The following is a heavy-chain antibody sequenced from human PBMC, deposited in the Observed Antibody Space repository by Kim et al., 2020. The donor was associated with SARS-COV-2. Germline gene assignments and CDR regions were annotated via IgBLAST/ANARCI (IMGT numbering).Heavy chain of an antibody. CDR2: IYYSGST. J-gene: IGHJ6*02. V-gene: IGHV4-39*07. CDR1: GGSISSSSYY. D-gene: IGHD3-22*01. CDR3: ARNVVGDYYDSSGYYWGEGEGMDV. Sequence: SETLSLTCTVSGGSISSSSYYWGWIRQPPGKGLEWIGSIYYSGSTYYNPSLKSRVTISVDTSKNQFSLKLSSVTAADTAVYYCARNVVGDYYDSSGYYWGEGEGMDVWGQGTTVTVSS.